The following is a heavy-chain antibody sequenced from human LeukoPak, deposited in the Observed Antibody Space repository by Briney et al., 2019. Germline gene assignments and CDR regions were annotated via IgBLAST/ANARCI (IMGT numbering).Heavy chain of an antibody. CDR2: INHSGST. J-gene: IGHJ6*03. D-gene: IGHD6-13*01. CDR3: ARGHSTARYYYYYYMDV. CDR1: GGSFSGYY. Sequence: SETLSLTCAVYGGSFSGYYWSWIRQPPGKGLEWIGEINHSGSTNYNPSLKSRVTISVDTSKNQFSLKLSSVTAADTAVYYCARGHSTARYYYYYYMDVWGKGTTVTVSS. V-gene: IGHV4-34*01.